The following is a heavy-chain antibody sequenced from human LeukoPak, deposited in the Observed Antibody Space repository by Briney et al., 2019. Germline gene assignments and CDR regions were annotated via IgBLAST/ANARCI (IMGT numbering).Heavy chain of an antibody. V-gene: IGHV5-51*01. CDR2: VYPADSDT. J-gene: IGHJ4*02. CDR3: ASPDYYDSSGYSPGVGY. Sequence: GESLKISCKGSGYSFGSYWIGWVRQRPGKGLEWMGIVYPADSDTRYSPSFQGQVTISADKSISTAYLQWSSLKASDTAMYYCASPDYYDSSGYSPGVGYWGQGTLVTVSS. D-gene: IGHD3-22*01. CDR1: GYSFGSYW.